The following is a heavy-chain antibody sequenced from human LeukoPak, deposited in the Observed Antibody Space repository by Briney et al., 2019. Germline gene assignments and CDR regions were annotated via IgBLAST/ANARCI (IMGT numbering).Heavy chain of an antibody. V-gene: IGHV4-59*12. D-gene: IGHD3-10*01. Sequence: SETLSLTCNVSGGSIRGYYWSWIRQPPGKGLEWIGYIYSSGSTNYNPSLKSRVTMSVDTSKNQFSLKLSSVTAADTAVYYCARGEYYYGSGPNYSDYWGQGTLVTVSS. CDR3: ARGEYYYGSGPNYSDY. J-gene: IGHJ4*02. CDR2: IYSSGST. CDR1: GGSIRGYY.